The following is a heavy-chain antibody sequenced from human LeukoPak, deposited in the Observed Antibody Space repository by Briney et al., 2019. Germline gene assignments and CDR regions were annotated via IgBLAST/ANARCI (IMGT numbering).Heavy chain of an antibody. Sequence: SCKVSGYTLTELSMHWVRQAPGKGLEWVAFIRYDGSNKYYADSVKGRFTISRDNSKNTLYLQMNSLRAEDTAVYYCAKALRYFDWLPGGYYYYYMDVWGKGTTVTISS. CDR1: GYTLTELS. CDR2: IRYDGSNK. J-gene: IGHJ6*03. CDR3: AKALRYFDWLPGGYYYYYMDV. V-gene: IGHV3-30*02. D-gene: IGHD3-9*01.